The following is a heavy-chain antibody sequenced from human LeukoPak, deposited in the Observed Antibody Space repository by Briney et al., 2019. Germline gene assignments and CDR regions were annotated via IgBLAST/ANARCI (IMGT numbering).Heavy chain of an antibody. J-gene: IGHJ4*02. CDR3: AKDLSHYDSSGYFDY. CDR2: ISGSGGST. V-gene: IGHV3-23*01. CDR1: GFTFSSYA. D-gene: IGHD3-22*01. Sequence: GGSLRLSCVASGFTFSSYAMSWVRQAPGKGLEWVSAISGSGGSTYYADSVKGRFTISRDNSKNTLYLQMNSLRAEDTAVFYCAKDLSHYDSSGYFDYWGQGTLVTVSS.